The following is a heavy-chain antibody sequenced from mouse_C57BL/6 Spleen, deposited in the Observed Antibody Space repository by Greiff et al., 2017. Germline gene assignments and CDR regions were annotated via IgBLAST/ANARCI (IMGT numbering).Heavy chain of an antibody. CDR2: IDPSDSYT. CDR3: ARGYPYAMDY. V-gene: IGHV1-69*01. Sequence: QVQLQQPGAELVMPGASVKLSCKASGYTFTSYWMHWVKQRPGQGLEWIGEIDPSDSYTNYNQKFKGKSTLTVDKSSSTAYMQLSSLTSEDSAVYYCARGYPYAMDYWGQGTSVTVSS. CDR1: GYTFTSYW. J-gene: IGHJ4*01. D-gene: IGHD2-2*01.